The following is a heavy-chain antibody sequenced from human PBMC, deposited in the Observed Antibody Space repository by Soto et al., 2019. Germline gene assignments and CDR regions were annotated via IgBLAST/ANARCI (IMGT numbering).Heavy chain of an antibody. CDR2: IYWNDDK. CDR1: GFSLSTSGVG. J-gene: IGHJ5*02. CDR3: AHRRGTSGGSYDNWFDP. Sequence: ESGPTLVKPTQTLTLTCPFSGFSLSTSGVGVGWIRQPPGKALEWLALIYWNDDKRYSPSLKSRLTITKDTSKNQVVLTMTNMDPVDTATYYCAHRRGTSGGSYDNWFDPWGQGTLVTVSS. D-gene: IGHD2-15*01. V-gene: IGHV2-5*01.